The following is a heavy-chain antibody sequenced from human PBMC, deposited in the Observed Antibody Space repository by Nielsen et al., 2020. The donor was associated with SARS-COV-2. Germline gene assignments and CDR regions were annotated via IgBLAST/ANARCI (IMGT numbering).Heavy chain of an antibody. Sequence: GESPKIPCAAPGFTFSSYGMHWVRQAPGKGLEWVAVISYDGSNKYYADSVKGRFTISRDNSKNTLYLQMNSLRAEDTAVYYCAKDLQDGYNSADIDYWGQGTLVTVSS. CDR3: AKDLQDGYNSADIDY. J-gene: IGHJ4*02. CDR2: ISYDGSNK. V-gene: IGHV3-30*18. CDR1: GFTFSSYG. D-gene: IGHD5-24*01.